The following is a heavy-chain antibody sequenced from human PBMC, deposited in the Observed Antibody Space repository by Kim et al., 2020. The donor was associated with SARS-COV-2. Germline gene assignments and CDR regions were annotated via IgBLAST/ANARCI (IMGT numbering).Heavy chain of an antibody. J-gene: IGHJ6*02. V-gene: IGHV3-23*01. D-gene: IGHD6-6*01. CDR3: AKEIAARPYYYGMDV. Sequence: DSVKGRFTIYRDNSKNTLYLQMNSLRAEDTAVYYCAKEIAARPYYYGMDVWGQGTTVTVSS.